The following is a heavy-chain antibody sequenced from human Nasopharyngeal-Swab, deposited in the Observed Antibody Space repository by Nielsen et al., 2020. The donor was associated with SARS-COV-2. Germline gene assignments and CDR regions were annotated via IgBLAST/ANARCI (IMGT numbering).Heavy chain of an antibody. Sequence: GASLKISCAASGFTFSSYWLSWVRQAPGKGLEWVANIKQDGSEKYYVDSVKGRFTISRDNAKNSLYLQMNSLRAEDTAVYYCARDSDSSGYYLDPYYNGMDVWGQGTTVTVSS. CDR2: IKQDGSEK. J-gene: IGHJ6*02. CDR1: GFTFSSYW. CDR3: ARDSDSSGYYLDPYYNGMDV. D-gene: IGHD3-22*01. V-gene: IGHV3-7*01.